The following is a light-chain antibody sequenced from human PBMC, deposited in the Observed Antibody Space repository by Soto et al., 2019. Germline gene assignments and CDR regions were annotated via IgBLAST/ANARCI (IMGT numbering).Light chain of an antibody. V-gene: IGKV3-20*01. CDR1: QSVSSDF. Sequence: EIVLTQSPATLSLSQAERATLSCRTSQSVSSDFLAWYQKKPGQAPILLIDAASNRTTGIPDRFRGSRAGTNFILTISIREPEDFAVYYWQPYSAPPRLYTFGLGTKLEVK. CDR3: QPYSAPPRLYT. J-gene: IGKJ2*01. CDR2: AAS.